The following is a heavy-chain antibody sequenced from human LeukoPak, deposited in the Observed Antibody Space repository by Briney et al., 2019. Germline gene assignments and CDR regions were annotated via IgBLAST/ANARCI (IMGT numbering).Heavy chain of an antibody. D-gene: IGHD4-17*01. Sequence: GSLRLSCAASGFMFSSYWMSWVRQAPGKGLEWVANIKQSGSEKYYVDSVKGRFTISRDNAKNSLYLQMNSLRAEDTAVYFCARDSADYGDYYFDYWGQGTLVTVSS. CDR3: ARDSADYGDYYFDY. CDR1: GFMFSSYW. V-gene: IGHV3-7*03. J-gene: IGHJ4*02. CDR2: IKQSGSEK.